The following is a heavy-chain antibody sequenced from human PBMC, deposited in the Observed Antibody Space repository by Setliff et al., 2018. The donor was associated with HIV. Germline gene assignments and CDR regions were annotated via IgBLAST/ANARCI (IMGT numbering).Heavy chain of an antibody. V-gene: IGHV1-2*02. CDR1: GYTFTGYY. D-gene: IGHD3-22*01. CDR3: ARGPITMIVVYFDY. CDR2: INPNSGGT. Sequence: ASVKVSCKASGYTFTGYYMHWVRQAPGQGLEWMGWINPNSGGTNYAQKFQGRVTMTRDTSISTAYMELSRLISDDTAVYYCARGPITMIVVYFDYWGQGTLVTVSS. J-gene: IGHJ4*02.